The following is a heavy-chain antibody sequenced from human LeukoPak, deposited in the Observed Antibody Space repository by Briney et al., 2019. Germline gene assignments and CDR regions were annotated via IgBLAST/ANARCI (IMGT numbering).Heavy chain of an antibody. J-gene: IGHJ3*02. D-gene: IGHD3-22*01. CDR2: INPNNGGT. CDR3: AGEDNSSGYRPFDI. V-gene: IGHV1-2*06. Sequence: ASVKVSCKASGYTFTGYYIHWVRQAPGQGLEWMGRINPNNGGTNYAQKFQGRVTMTRDMSMSTAYMESSRLRSVDTAVYYCAGEDNSSGYRPFDIWGQGTMVTVPS. CDR1: GYTFTGYY.